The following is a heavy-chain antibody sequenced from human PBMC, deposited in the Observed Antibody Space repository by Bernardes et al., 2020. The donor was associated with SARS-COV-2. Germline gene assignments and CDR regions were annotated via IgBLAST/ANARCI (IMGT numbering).Heavy chain of an antibody. CDR2: ISSSSSTI. CDR1: GFTFSSYS. CDR3: ARDQYYDFWNHYYYYGMDV. Sequence: GGSLRLSCAASGFTFSSYSMNWVRQAPGKGLEWVSYISSSSSTIYYADSVKGRFTISRDNAKNSLYLQMNSLRAEDTAVYYCARDQYYDFWNHYYYYGMDVWGQGTTVTVSS. J-gene: IGHJ6*02. D-gene: IGHD3-3*01. V-gene: IGHV3-48*01.